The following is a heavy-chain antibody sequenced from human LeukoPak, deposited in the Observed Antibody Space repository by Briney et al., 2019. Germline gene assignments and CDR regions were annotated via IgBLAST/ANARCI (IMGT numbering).Heavy chain of an antibody. Sequence: PGGSLRLSCAASGFTFNSYGMHWVRQAPGKGLEWVAFIQYDGSHTYYADSVKGRFTTSRDNSKNTLYLQMNSLRAEDTAVYYCARVGSPTRPFAYFDYWGQGTLVTVSS. V-gene: IGHV3-30*02. J-gene: IGHJ4*02. D-gene: IGHD2/OR15-2a*01. CDR2: IQYDGSHT. CDR1: GFTFNSYG. CDR3: ARVGSPTRPFAYFDY.